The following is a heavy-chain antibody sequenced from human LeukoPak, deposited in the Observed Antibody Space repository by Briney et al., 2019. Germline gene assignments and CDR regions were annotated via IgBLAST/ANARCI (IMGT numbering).Heavy chain of an antibody. CDR2: ISAYNGNT. D-gene: IGHD6-19*01. Sequence: GASVTVSCKASGYTFTSYGISWVRQAPGQGLEWMGWISAYNGNTNYAQKLQGRVTMTTDTSTSTAYMELRSLRSDDTAVYYCARDQAVAGKRGVYNWFDPWGQGTLVTVSS. CDR3: ARDQAVAGKRGVYNWFDP. CDR1: GYTFTSYG. V-gene: IGHV1-18*04. J-gene: IGHJ5*02.